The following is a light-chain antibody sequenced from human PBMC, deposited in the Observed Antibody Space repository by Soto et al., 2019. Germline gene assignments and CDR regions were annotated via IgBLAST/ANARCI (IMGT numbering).Light chain of an antibody. Sequence: QSVLTQPASVSGSPGQSITISCTGTSSDVGGYNYVSWYQHHPDKAPKLVIYDVTNRPSGGSYRFSGSKSGNTASLTISGLQAEDEADYYCNSYTGSTTPFVFGTGTKVTVL. V-gene: IGLV2-14*03. J-gene: IGLJ1*01. CDR3: NSYTGSTTPFV. CDR1: SSDVGGYNY. CDR2: DVT.